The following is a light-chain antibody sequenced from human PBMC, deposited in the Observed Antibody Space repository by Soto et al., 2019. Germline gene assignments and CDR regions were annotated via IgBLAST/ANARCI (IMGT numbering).Light chain of an antibody. CDR3: QQHDSLPIT. Sequence: IVLTQSPPTLSLSSGKRATLSCRASQNISSYLSWYQQKPGQAPRLLIYDVSNRATGIPARFSGSGSGTEFTLTISSLQSEDFASYYCQQHDSLPITFGQGTRLEIK. J-gene: IGKJ5*01. CDR2: DVS. CDR1: QNISSY. V-gene: IGKV3-11*01.